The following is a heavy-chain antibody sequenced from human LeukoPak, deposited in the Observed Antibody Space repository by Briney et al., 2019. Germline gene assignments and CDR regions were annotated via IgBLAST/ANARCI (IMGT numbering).Heavy chain of an antibody. CDR1: GYSISSGYY. V-gene: IGHV4-38-2*02. D-gene: IGHD3-3*01. CDR3: ARDSDYDFWSGYSQNWFDP. CDR2: IYHSGST. Sequence: PSETLPLTCTVSGYSISSGYYWGWIRQPPGKGLEWIGSIYHSGSTYYNPSLKSRVTISVDTSKNQFSLKLSSVTAADTAVYYCARDSDYDFWSGYSQNWFDPWGQGTLVTVSS. J-gene: IGHJ5*02.